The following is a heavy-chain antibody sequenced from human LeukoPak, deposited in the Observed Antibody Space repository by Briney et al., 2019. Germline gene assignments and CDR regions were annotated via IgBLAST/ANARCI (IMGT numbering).Heavy chain of an antibody. D-gene: IGHD1-26*01. J-gene: IGHJ4*02. Sequence: GGSLRLSCAASGVTLSTYAMSWARQSPGKGLEWVSTISGSGGDTYYADSVKGRFTMSRDNSKNTLDLQMSSLRAEDTAIYYCAKDNSGNFLSPFDYWGQGTLVAVSS. V-gene: IGHV3-23*01. CDR1: GVTLSTYA. CDR3: AKDNSGNFLSPFDY. CDR2: ISGSGGDT.